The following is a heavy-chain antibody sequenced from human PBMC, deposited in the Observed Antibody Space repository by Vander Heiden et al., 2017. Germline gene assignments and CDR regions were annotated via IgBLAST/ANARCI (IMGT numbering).Heavy chain of an antibody. CDR1: GNSIISDCY. CDR3: ARNYTSGLFDS. V-gene: IGHV4-38-2*01. J-gene: IGHJ4*02. CDR2: VYHSGTT. Sequence: QVQLQESGPGLVKPSETLSLTCSVSGNSIISDCYWGWIRPAPGKGLEWIGSVYHSGTTHYSPSLKSRLTISVDTNANQFSLKITSVTAADTAMYYCARNYTSGLFDSWGQGTRVTVSS. D-gene: IGHD2-8*01.